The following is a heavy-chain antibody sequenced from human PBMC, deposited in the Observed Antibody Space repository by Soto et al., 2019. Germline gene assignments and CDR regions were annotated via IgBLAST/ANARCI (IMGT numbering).Heavy chain of an antibody. D-gene: IGHD6-13*01. CDR3: ARGSAASTKSPFDY. V-gene: IGHV4-59*01. CDR1: GGSISGYY. CDR2: IHYSGST. Sequence: VQLQESGPGLVKPSETLSLTCTVSGGSISGYYWSWIRQSPGKGLEWIGYIHYSGSTNYNPSLTSRVTLSVDTSKNQLSLKLSSVTAADTAVYYCARGSAASTKSPFDYWGQGTLVTVSS. J-gene: IGHJ4*02.